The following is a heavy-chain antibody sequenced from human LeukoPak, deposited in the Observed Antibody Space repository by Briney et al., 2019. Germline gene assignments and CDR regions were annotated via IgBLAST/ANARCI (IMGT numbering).Heavy chain of an antibody. D-gene: IGHD5-18*01. CDR2: TSDNGGST. Sequence: GGSLRLSCSASGFTFSESAMHWVRQTPGKSLEYVSATSDNGGSTYYADSVKGRFTISRDNSKNTVSLQMSSLRAEDTAVYYCVSRGYHNYWGQGTLVTVSS. CDR1: GFTFSESA. V-gene: IGHV3-64D*09. CDR3: VSRGYHNY. J-gene: IGHJ4*02.